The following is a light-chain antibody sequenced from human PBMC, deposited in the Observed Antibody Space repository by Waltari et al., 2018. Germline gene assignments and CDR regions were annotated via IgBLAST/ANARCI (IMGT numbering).Light chain of an antibody. Sequence: QSVLTQPPSASGTPGQRVTLSCSGGSSNIGSNYVYWYEQLPGTAPRLLIYRNNRRPSVFPDRFSCSKSGTSASRAISGLRSEDEADYYCAAWDDSLSGVVCGGGTKVTVL. J-gene: IGLJ2*01. CDR2: RNN. CDR3: AAWDDSLSGVV. CDR1: SSNIGSNY. V-gene: IGLV1-47*01.